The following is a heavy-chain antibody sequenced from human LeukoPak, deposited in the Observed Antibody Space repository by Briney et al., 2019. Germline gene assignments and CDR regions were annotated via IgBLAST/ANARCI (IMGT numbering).Heavy chain of an antibody. V-gene: IGHV3-9*01. Sequence: GGSLRLSCAASGFTFDDYAMHWVRQAPGKGLEWVSGISWNSGSIGYADSVKGRFTISRDNAKNSLYLQMNSLRAEDTALYYCAKGYLGGNSAPFDYWGQGTLVTVPS. J-gene: IGHJ4*02. D-gene: IGHD4-23*01. CDR3: AKGYLGGNSAPFDY. CDR1: GFTFDDYA. CDR2: ISWNSGSI.